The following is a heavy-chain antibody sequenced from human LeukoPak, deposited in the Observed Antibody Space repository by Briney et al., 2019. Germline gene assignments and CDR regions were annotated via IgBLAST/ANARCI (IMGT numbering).Heavy chain of an antibody. CDR1: GGFISSSSYY. V-gene: IGHV4-39*07. Sequence: PSETLSLTCTVSGGFISSSSYYWGWIRQPPGKGLEWVGSIYYSGGTYYNPSLKSRVTISIDTSKNQFSLKLRSVTAADTAVYYCARDGNALWGQGTLVTVSS. CDR2: IYYSGGT. J-gene: IGHJ4*02. CDR3: ARDGNAL. D-gene: IGHD1-1*01.